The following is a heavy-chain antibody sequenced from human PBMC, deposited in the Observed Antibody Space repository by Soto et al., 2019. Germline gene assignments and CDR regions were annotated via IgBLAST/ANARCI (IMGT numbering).Heavy chain of an antibody. CDR2: FDPEDGET. J-gene: IGHJ4*02. CDR1: GYTLSELS. V-gene: IGHV1-24*01. Sequence: QVQLVQSGAEVKKPGASVKVSCKVSGYTLSELSMHWVRQAPGKGLEWMGRFDPEDGETTYSQKFQGRVTMTEDTATDTAYMDLSSLRSEDTAVYYCATGRTSSFMITFGGVIENWGQGTLVTVSS. D-gene: IGHD3-16*02. CDR3: ATGRTSSFMITFGGVIEN.